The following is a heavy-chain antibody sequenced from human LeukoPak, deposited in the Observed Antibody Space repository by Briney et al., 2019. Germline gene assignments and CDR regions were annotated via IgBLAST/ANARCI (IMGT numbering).Heavy chain of an antibody. Sequence: GGSLRLSCVASGFTLTDHTMAWVRQAPGKGLEWVSGIDSSGANTYHADSVKGRFTIARDNSKNTVFLQMNSLRAEDTALYFCARVPGSYYVDFDYWGQGTLVTVSS. V-gene: IGHV3-23*01. J-gene: IGHJ4*02. D-gene: IGHD3-10*01. CDR1: GFTLTDHT. CDR3: ARVPGSYYVDFDY. CDR2: IDSSGANT.